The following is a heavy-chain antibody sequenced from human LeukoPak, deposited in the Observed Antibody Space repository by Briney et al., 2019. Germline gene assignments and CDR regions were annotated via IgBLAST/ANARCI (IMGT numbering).Heavy chain of an antibody. CDR1: GYTFTSYY. Sequence: WASVKVSCKASGYTFTSYYMHWVRQAPGQGLEWMGGIIPIFGTANYAQKFQGRVTITADKSTSTAYMELGSLRSEDTAVYYCARGGYGDYPFWGQGTLVTVSP. V-gene: IGHV1-69*06. CDR3: ARGGYGDYPF. D-gene: IGHD4-17*01. J-gene: IGHJ4*02. CDR2: IIPIFGTA.